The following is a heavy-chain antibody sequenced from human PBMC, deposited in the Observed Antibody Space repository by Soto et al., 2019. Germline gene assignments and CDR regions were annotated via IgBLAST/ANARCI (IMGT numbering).Heavy chain of an antibody. CDR2: ISSSSSYI. CDR3: ARAGSYYHDAFDI. Sequence: PGGSLRLSCAASGFTFSSYSMNWVRQAPGKGLEWVSSISSSSSYIYYAESVKGRFTISRDNAKNSLYLQMNSLRAEDTAVYYCARAGSYYHDAFDIWGQGTMVTVSS. V-gene: IGHV3-21*01. CDR1: GFTFSSYS. J-gene: IGHJ3*02. D-gene: IGHD1-26*01.